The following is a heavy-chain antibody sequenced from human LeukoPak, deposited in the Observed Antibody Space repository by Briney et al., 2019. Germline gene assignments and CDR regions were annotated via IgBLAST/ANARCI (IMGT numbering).Heavy chain of an antibody. Sequence: GGSLRLSCAASGFTVSSNYMSWVRQAPGKGLEWVSVIYSGGSTYYADSVKGRFTISRDNSMNTLYLQMNSLRAEDTAVYYCARRSDRVRGVIIDYWGQGTLVTVSS. CDR3: ARRSDRVRGVIIDY. CDR1: GFTVSSNY. D-gene: IGHD3-10*01. V-gene: IGHV3-53*01. J-gene: IGHJ4*02. CDR2: IYSGGST.